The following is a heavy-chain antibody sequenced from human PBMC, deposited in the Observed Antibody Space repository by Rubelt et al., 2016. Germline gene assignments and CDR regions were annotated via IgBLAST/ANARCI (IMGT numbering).Heavy chain of an antibody. CDR2: IDPSDSYT. CDR3: ARKRGTMRVVGDDAFDI. CDR1: GYSFTSYW. V-gene: IGHV5-10-1*01. J-gene: IGHJ3*02. D-gene: IGHD3-22*01. Sequence: EVQLVQSGAEVKKPGESLRISCKGSGYSFTSYWISWVRQMPGKGLAWMGRIDPSDSYTNYSPSFQGHVTISADKSISTADLQWSSRKASDTAMYYCARKRGTMRVVGDDAFDIWGQGTMVTVSS.